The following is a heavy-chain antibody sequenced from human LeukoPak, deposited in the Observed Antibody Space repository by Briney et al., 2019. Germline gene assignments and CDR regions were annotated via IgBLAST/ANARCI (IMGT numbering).Heavy chain of an antibody. CDR1: GFTFSSYG. J-gene: IGHJ4*02. CDR3: ARVKAVGAVSPFDY. CDR2: IWYDGSNK. D-gene: IGHD1-26*01. Sequence: GGSLRLFCAASGFTFSSYGMHWVRQAPGKGLEWVAVIWYDGSNKYYADSVKGRFTISRDNSKNTLYLQMNSLRAEDTAVYYCARVKAVGAVSPFDYWGQGTLVTVSS. V-gene: IGHV3-33*01.